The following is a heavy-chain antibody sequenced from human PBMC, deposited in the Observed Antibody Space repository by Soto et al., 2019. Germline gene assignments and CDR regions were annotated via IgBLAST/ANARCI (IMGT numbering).Heavy chain of an antibody. D-gene: IGHD4-17*01. CDR3: AREDDYGYRYINYGLDV. Sequence: GGSLRLSCAASGFTFSTYAMEWVRQAPGKGLDWVALISYDGSTKYYSDSVKGRFTISRDNLKNTLYLQMNNLRVEDAALYFCAREDDYGYRYINYGLDVWGQGTTVTVSS. CDR1: GFTFSTYA. J-gene: IGHJ6*02. V-gene: IGHV3-30-3*01. CDR2: ISYDGSTK.